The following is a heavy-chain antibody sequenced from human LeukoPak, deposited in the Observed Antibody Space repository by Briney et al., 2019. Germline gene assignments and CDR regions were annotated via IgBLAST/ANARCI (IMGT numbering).Heavy chain of an antibody. J-gene: IGHJ6*02. CDR2: IYSGGST. Sequence: GGSLRLSCAASGFTVSSNYMSWVRQAPGKGLEWVSVIYSGGSTYYADSMKGRFTISRDNSKNTLYLQMHSLRADDTAVYYCARGVRGVIMYGMDVWGQGTTVTVSS. V-gene: IGHV3-53*01. D-gene: IGHD3-10*01. CDR1: GFTVSSNY. CDR3: ARGVRGVIMYGMDV.